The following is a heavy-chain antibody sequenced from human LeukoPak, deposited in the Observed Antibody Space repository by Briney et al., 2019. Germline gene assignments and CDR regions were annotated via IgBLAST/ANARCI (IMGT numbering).Heavy chain of an antibody. CDR1: GGSISSYY. CDR3: ARGFSFSSPEVGWFDP. Sequence: SETLSLTCTVSGGSISSYYWSWIRQPPGKGLVWIGYIYYSGSTNYNPSLKSRLTISVATSKNQFSLKLSSVTAADTAVYYCARGFSFSSPEVGWFDPWGQGTLVTVSS. V-gene: IGHV4-59*01. D-gene: IGHD6-13*01. J-gene: IGHJ5*02. CDR2: IYYSGST.